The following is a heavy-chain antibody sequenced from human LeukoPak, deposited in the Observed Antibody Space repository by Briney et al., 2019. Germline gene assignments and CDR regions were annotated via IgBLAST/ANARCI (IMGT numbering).Heavy chain of an antibody. J-gene: IGHJ3*02. V-gene: IGHV3-30-3*01. CDR2: ISYDGSNK. CDR3: AREGAEQAFDI. D-gene: IGHD1-26*01. CDR1: GFTFSSYA. Sequence: GGSLRLSCVASGFTFSSYAMHWVRQAPGKGLEWVAVISYDGSNKYYADSVKGRLTISRDNSKNTLYLQMNSLRAEDTAVYYCAREGAEQAFDIWGQGTMVTVSS.